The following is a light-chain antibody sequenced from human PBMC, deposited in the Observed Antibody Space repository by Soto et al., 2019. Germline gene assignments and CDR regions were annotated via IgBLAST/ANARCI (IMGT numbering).Light chain of an antibody. CDR2: DAS. J-gene: IGKJ5*01. CDR1: QSVSSY. CDR3: QQHSNWPST. Sequence: EIVLTQSPATLSLSPGERATLSCRASQSVSSYLAWYQQKPGQAPRLLIYDASNRATGIPARFSGSGSGTDFTLPISSLEPEDIAVYYCQQHSNWPSTFGQGTRLEMK. V-gene: IGKV3-11*01.